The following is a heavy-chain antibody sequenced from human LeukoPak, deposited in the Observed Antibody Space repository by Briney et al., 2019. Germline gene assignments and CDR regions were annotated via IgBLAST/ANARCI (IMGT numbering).Heavy chain of an antibody. Sequence: GGSLRLSCAASGFTFSSYAMSWVRQAPGKGLEWVSTISNSGGSTYYADSVKGRFTISRDNSKNTLYLQMNSLRAEDTAVYYCAKDPYSSGWWVWGQGTMVTVSP. CDR3: AKDPYSSGWWV. CDR1: GFTFSSYA. D-gene: IGHD6-19*01. V-gene: IGHV3-23*01. J-gene: IGHJ3*01. CDR2: ISNSGGST.